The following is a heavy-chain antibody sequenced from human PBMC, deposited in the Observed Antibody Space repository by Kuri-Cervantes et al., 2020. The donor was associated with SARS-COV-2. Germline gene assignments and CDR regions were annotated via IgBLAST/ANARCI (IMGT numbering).Heavy chain of an antibody. V-gene: IGHV3-48*04. Sequence: GESLKIYCAASGFTFSSYSMNWVRQAPGKGLEWVSYISSSSSTIYYADSVKGRFTISRDNAKNSLYLQMNSLRAEDTAVYYCARVDGDYYDAFDIWGQGTMVTVSS. J-gene: IGHJ3*02. CDR3: ARVDGDYYDAFDI. CDR1: GFTFSSYS. D-gene: IGHD4-17*01. CDR2: ISSSSSTI.